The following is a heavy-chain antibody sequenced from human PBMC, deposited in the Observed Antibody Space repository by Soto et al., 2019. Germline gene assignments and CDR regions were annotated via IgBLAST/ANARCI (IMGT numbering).Heavy chain of an antibody. D-gene: IGHD3-10*01. CDR2: IWYDGSNK. Sequence: AGSLIRDCAASGFPFSSYAMHGVRPAPGKGLAWVAVIWYDGSNKYYADSVKGRFTISRDNSKNTLYLQMNSLRGEDTAVYHCARCHYSGSARTYGMDVWGQGTTVTVSS. CDR3: ARCHYSGSARTYGMDV. CDR1: GFPFSSYA. J-gene: IGHJ6*02. V-gene: IGHV3-33*01.